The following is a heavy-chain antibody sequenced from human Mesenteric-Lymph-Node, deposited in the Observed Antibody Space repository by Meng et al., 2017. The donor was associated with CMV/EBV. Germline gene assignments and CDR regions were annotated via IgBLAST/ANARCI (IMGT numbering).Heavy chain of an antibody. D-gene: IGHD6-19*01. J-gene: IGHJ4*02. CDR1: GGSISSYY. CDR3: ARAPRAGIAVRSFDY. CDR2: IYYTGST. Sequence: SETLSLTCTVSGGSISSYYWSWSRQPPGKGLEWIGSIYYTGSTNHNPSLESRVTISVDTSKNQFSLKLSSVTAADTAVYYCARAPRAGIAVRSFDYWGQGTPVTVSS. V-gene: IGHV4-59*01.